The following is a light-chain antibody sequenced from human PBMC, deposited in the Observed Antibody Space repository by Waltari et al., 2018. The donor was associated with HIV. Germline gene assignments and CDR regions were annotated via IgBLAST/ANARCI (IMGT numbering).Light chain of an antibody. Sequence: QSVLTQPPSASGTPGQRVSISCSGSSPNIGSNYVYWYQQFPGTTPKLLFSRNDQRPSGVADRFSGSKSCTSASLAISGLRTEDEASYYCATWDDGLNGPVFGGGTTLTVL. CDR3: ATWDDGLNGPV. CDR2: RND. J-gene: IGLJ3*02. V-gene: IGLV1-47*01. CDR1: SPNIGSNY.